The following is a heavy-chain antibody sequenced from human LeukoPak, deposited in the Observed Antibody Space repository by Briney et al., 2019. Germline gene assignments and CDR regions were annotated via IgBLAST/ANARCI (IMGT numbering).Heavy chain of an antibody. J-gene: IGHJ4*02. CDR3: ARDFNGWLD. D-gene: IGHD6-19*01. CDR1: GGSICSYY. V-gene: IGHV4-59*01. Sequence: PSETLSLTCTVSGGSICSYYWSWIRQPPGKGLEWIGYIYYSGSTNYNPSLKSRVTISVDTSKNQFSLKLSPVTAADTAVYCCARDFNGWLDWGQGTLVTVST. CDR2: IYYSGST.